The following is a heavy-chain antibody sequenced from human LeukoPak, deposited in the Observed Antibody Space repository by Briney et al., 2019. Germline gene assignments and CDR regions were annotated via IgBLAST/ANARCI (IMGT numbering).Heavy chain of an antibody. CDR2: INPSGGST. V-gene: IGHV1-46*01. Sequence: ASVKVSCKASGYTFTSYYMHWVQQAPGQGLEWMGIINPSGGSTSYAQKFQGRVTMTRDTSTSTVYMELSSLRSEDTAVYYCARENLGYYYGMDVWGQGTTVTVSS. CDR1: GYTFTSYY. D-gene: IGHD7-27*01. J-gene: IGHJ6*02. CDR3: ARENLGYYYGMDV.